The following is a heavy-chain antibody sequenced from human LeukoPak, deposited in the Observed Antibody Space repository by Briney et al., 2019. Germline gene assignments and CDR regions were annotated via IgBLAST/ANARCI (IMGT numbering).Heavy chain of an antibody. V-gene: IGHV4-39*07. CDR3: ARRGLGYCSSTSCFYFDY. J-gene: IGHJ4*02. CDR1: GGSISSSSYY. Sequence: SETLSLTCTVSGGSISSSSYYWGWIRQPPGKGLEWIGTIYYSGSTYYNPSLKSRVTISVDTSKNQFSLKLSSVTAADTAVYYCARRGLGYCSSTSCFYFDYWGQGTLVTVSS. D-gene: IGHD2-2*01. CDR2: IYYSGST.